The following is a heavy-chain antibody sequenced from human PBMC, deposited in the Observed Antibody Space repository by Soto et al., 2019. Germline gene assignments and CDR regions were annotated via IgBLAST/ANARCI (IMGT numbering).Heavy chain of an antibody. CDR1: GFTFSSYG. CDR2: IWYDGSNK. D-gene: IGHD6-19*01. J-gene: IGHJ4*02. CDR3: ARDLSEEIAVAGFY. V-gene: IGHV3-33*01. Sequence: GGSLRLSCAASGFTFSSYGMHWVRQAPGKGLEWVAVIWYDGSNKYYADSVKGRFTISRDNSKNTLYLQMNSLRAEDTAVYYCARDLSEEIAVAGFYWGQGTLVTVSS.